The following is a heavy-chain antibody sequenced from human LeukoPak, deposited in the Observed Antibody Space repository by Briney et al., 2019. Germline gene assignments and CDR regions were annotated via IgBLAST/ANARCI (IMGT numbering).Heavy chain of an antibody. D-gene: IGHD5-12*01. CDR2: IKEDGSEK. CDR3: ARYQVDIAATRFGDGFDV. CDR1: GFSFSNFC. V-gene: IGHV3-7*01. Sequence: GGSLRLSCEGSGFSFSNFCMGWVRQAPGKALEWVANIKEDGSEKYYADSVTGRFTISRDNAKNSLYLQMNSLRVEDTAVYYCARYQVDIAATRFGDGFDVWGQGTMVSVSS. J-gene: IGHJ3*01.